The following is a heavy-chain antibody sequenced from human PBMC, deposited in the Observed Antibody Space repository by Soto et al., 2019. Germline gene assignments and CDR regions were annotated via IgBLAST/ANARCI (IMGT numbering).Heavy chain of an antibody. J-gene: IGHJ5*02. V-gene: IGHV1-18*01. CDR3: ARDLRVRYFDWPLGFDP. CDR1: GYTFTSYG. Sequence: ASVKVSCKASGYTFTSYGISWVRQAPGQGLEWMGWISAYNANTNYAQKLQGRVTMTTDTSTSTAYMELRSLRSDDTAVYYCARDLRVRYFDWPLGFDPWGQGTLVTVSS. CDR2: ISAYNANT. D-gene: IGHD3-9*01.